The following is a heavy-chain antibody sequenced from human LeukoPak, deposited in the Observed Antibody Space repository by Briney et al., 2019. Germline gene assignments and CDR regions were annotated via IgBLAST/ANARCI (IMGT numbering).Heavy chain of an antibody. V-gene: IGHV1-69*04. Sequence: ASVKVSCKASGGTFSSYAISWVRQAPGQGLEWMGRTIPIFGIANYAQKFQGRVTITADKSTSTAYMELSSLRSEDTAVYYCARDRLYLGYYDSSGVFDYWGQGTLVTVSS. D-gene: IGHD3-22*01. CDR1: GGTFSSYA. J-gene: IGHJ4*02. CDR3: ARDRLYLGYYDSSGVFDY. CDR2: TIPIFGIA.